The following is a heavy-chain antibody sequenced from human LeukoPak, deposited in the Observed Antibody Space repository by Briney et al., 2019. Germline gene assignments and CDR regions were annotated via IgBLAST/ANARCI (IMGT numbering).Heavy chain of an antibody. CDR3: AKEKQSSGWYWYYFDY. J-gene: IGHJ4*02. D-gene: IGHD6-19*01. CDR2: IKQDGSEK. CDR1: GFTFSSYW. Sequence: GALRLSCAASGFTFSSYWMSWVRQAPGKGLEWVANIKQDGSEKYYVDSVKGRFTISRDNSKNTLYLQMNSLRTEDTAVYYCAKEKQSSGWYWYYFDYWGQGILVTVSS. V-gene: IGHV3-7*01.